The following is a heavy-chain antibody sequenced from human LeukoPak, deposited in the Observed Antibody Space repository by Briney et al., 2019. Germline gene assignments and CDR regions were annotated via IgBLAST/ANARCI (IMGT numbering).Heavy chain of an antibody. CDR2: ISYDGNNE. V-gene: IGHV3-30*03. J-gene: IGHJ4*02. Sequence: GGSLRLSCVASGFDSTIYAIHWVRQAPGKGLEWVAVISYDGNNEYYSGSVKGRLTISRDRSSNTVFLQINSLRAEDTALYYCARDGLEIIRFFDWLDYWGQGTLVTVSS. CDR3: ARDGLEIIRFFDWLDY. CDR1: GFDSTIYA. D-gene: IGHD3-9*01.